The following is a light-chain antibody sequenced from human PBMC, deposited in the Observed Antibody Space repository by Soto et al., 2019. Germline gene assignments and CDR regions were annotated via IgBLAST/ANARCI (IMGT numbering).Light chain of an antibody. Sequence: DIQMTQSPSSLSASVGDRVNITCRASQTISGDLTWYQQKPGKAPELLIYAASYVGNGVTSRFSGSGSVTYFTLTISSLQPVDLATYYCQHSYTTPLTFGGGPKVEIK. CDR1: QTISGD. CDR2: AAS. J-gene: IGKJ4*01. CDR3: QHSYTTPLT. V-gene: IGKV1-39*01.